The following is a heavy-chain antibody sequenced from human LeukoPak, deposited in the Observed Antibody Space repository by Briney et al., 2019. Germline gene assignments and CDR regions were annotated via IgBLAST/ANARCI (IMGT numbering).Heavy chain of an antibody. CDR1: GFTFSSYS. D-gene: IGHD5-24*01. CDR2: ISYDGSDT. Sequence: GGSLRLSYAASGFTFSSYSMYWVRQAPGKGLEWVAIISYDGSDTYYADSVRGRFTISRDISKNTLYLQLTGLRAEDTAMYYCARVLEGPFDYWGQGTLVTVSS. J-gene: IGHJ4*02. CDR3: ARVLEGPFDY. V-gene: IGHV3-30-3*01.